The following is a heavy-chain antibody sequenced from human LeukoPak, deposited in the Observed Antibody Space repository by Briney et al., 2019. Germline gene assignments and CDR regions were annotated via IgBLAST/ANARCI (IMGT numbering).Heavy chain of an antibody. CDR1: GFTFSSYW. Sequence: GGSLRLSCAASGFTFSSYWMSWVRQAPGKGLEWVASIKYNGNEKQYVDSVKGRFTISRDNAKNSLYLEMTSLRAEDTALFYCARDPYKHNDYSNYGAFDVWGQGTMVTVSS. CDR2: IKYNGNEK. J-gene: IGHJ3*01. V-gene: IGHV3-7*01. CDR3: ARDPYKHNDYSNYGAFDV. D-gene: IGHD4-11*01.